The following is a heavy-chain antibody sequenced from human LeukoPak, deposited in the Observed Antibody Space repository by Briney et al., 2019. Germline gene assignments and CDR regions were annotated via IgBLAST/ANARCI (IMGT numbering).Heavy chain of an antibody. J-gene: IGHJ5*02. D-gene: IGHD6-6*01. CDR1: GGSISSGGYY. CDR3: ARGRGYSSSLVRGWFDP. CDR2: IYYSGST. Sequence: SQTLSLTCTVSGGSISSGGYYWSWIRQHPGKGLEWIGYIYYSGSTNYNPSLKSRVTISVDTSKNQFSLKLSSVTAADTAVYYCARGRGYSSSLVRGWFDPWGQGTLVTVSS. V-gene: IGHV4-31*03.